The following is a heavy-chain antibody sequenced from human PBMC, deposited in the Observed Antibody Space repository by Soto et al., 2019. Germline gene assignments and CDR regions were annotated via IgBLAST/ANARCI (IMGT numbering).Heavy chain of an antibody. CDR3: ARYHSSGWYGEYFDY. CDR1: GFTFSSYS. CDR2: ISSSSSTI. D-gene: IGHD6-19*01. J-gene: IGHJ4*02. Sequence: GGSLRLSCAASGFTFSSYSMNWVRQAPGKGLEWVSYISSSSSTIYYADSVKGRFTISRDNAKNSLYLQMNSLRAEDTAVYYCARYHSSGWYGEYFDYWGQGTLVTVSS. V-gene: IGHV3-48*01.